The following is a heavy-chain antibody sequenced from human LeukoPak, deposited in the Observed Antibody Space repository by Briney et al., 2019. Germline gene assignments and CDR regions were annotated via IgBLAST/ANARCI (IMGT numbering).Heavy chain of an antibody. CDR2: IDAGYGNA. CDR3: ARGGRWLQFYYFDY. Sequence: ASVKASCKASGYTFTTYIMHWVRQAPGQRLEWMGWIDAGYGNAEYSQKFQGRVTITRDTSASTAYMELSGLRSEDTAVYYCARGGRWLQFYYFDYWGQGTLVTVSS. D-gene: IGHD5-24*01. J-gene: IGHJ4*02. V-gene: IGHV1-3*01. CDR1: GYTFTTYI.